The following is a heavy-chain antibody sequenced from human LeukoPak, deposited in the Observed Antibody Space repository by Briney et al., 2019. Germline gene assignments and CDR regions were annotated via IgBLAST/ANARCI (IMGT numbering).Heavy chain of an antibody. J-gene: IGHJ4*02. Sequence: SETLSLTCAVYGGSFSGYYWSWIRQPPGKGLEWIGEVNHSGSTNYNPSLKSRVTISVDTSKNQFSLKLSSVTAADTAVYYCARGLDYYGSGSKHYFDYWGQGTLVTVSS. CDR2: VNHSGST. CDR3: ARGLDYYGSGSKHYFDY. D-gene: IGHD3-10*01. V-gene: IGHV4-34*01. CDR1: GGSFSGYY.